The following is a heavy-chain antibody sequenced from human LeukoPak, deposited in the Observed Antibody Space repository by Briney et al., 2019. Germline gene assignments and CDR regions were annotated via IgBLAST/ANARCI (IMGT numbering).Heavy chain of an antibody. CDR3: AHNEETTDPDAFDI. CDR2: IYWNDDK. V-gene: IGHV2-5*01. Sequence: SGPTLVKPTQTLTLTCTFSGFSLSTSGVGVGWIRQPPGKALEWLALIYWNDDKRYSPSLKSRLTITRDTSKNQVVLTMTNMDPVDTATYYCAHNEETTDPDAFDIWGQGTMVTVSS. J-gene: IGHJ3*02. CDR1: GFSLSTSGVG. D-gene: IGHD4-11*01.